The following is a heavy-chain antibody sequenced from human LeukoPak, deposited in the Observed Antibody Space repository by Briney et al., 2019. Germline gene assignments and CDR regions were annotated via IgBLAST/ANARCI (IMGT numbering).Heavy chain of an antibody. CDR1: GFTFSDYN. CDR3: ARTMVRGVIADY. D-gene: IGHD3-10*01. Sequence: GGSQRLSYAASGFTFSDYNMSWIRQAPGKGLEWVSYISSSSSYTNYADSVKGRFTISRDNAKNSLYLQMNSLRAEDTAVYHCARTMVRGVIADYWGQGTLVTVSS. V-gene: IGHV3-11*03. J-gene: IGHJ4*02. CDR2: ISSSSSYT.